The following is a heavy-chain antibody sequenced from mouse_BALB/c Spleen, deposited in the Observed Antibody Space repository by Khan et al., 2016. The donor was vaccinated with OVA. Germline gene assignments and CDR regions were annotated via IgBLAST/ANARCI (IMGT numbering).Heavy chain of an antibody. D-gene: IGHD1-3*01. J-gene: IGHJ4*01. CDR3: ARQLNGAMDY. Sequence: EVELVESGGGLVQPGGSLKLSCATSGFTFSDYYIYWVRQTPEKRLEWVDYISNGGGFTYYPDTIEGRFTISRDNAKNTLYLQMSRLKSEDTAMYYCARQLNGAMDYWGQGTSVTVSS. CDR1: GFTFSDYY. V-gene: IGHV5-12*02. CDR2: ISNGGGFT.